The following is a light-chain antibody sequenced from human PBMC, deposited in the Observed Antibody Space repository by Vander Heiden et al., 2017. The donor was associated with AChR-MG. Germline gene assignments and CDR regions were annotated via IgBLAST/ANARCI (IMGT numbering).Light chain of an antibody. CDR2: AAS. J-gene: IGKJ1*01. Sequence: DIQMPQSPSSLSASVGDRVTITCRASQSISSYLNWYQQKPGKAPKLLIYAASSLQSGVPSRFSGSGSGTDFTLTISRLQPEDFATYYCQQRDSTPRTFGQWTKVEIK. CDR3: QQRDSTPRT. CDR1: QSISSY. V-gene: IGKV1-39*01.